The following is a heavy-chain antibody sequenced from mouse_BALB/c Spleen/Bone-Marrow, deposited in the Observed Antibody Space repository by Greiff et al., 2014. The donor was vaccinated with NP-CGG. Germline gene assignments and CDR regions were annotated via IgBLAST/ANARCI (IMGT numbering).Heavy chain of an antibody. CDR1: GFTFTDYY. Sequence: EVQLVESGGGSVQPGGSLRLSCATSGFTFTDYYMSWVRQPPGKALEWLGFIRNKANGYTTEYSASVKGRFTISRDNSQGILYLQMNALRAEDSATYYCARDENVGIYWYFDVWGAGTTVIVSS. V-gene: IGHV7-3*02. J-gene: IGHJ1*01. CDR3: ARDENVGIYWYFDV. CDR2: IRNKANGYTT.